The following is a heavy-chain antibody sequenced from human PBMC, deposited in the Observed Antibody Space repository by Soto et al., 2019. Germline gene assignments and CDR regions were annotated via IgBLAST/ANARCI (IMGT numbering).Heavy chain of an antibody. D-gene: IGHD2-15*01. Sequence: QVQLVQSGAEVKKPGASVKVSCKASGYTFTGYYMHWVRQAPGQGLEWMGWINPNSGGTNYAQKFQGWVTMTRDTSISTAYMELSRLRSDDTAVYYCARVVVAAVIHDAFDIWGQGTMVTVSS. V-gene: IGHV1-2*04. CDR2: INPNSGGT. J-gene: IGHJ3*02. CDR1: GYTFTGYY. CDR3: ARVVVAAVIHDAFDI.